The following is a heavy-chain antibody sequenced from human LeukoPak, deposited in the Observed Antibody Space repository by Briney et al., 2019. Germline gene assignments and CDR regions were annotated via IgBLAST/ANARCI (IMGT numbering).Heavy chain of an antibody. D-gene: IGHD1-7*01. V-gene: IGHV3-21*01. CDR2: ISSSSSYI. J-gene: IGHJ4*02. CDR1: GFTFSSYS. CDR3: ARGLPPRNYGPRDY. Sequence: GGSLRLSCVASGFTFSSYSMNWVRQAPGEGREWVSSISSSSSYIYYADSVKGRFAISRDNAKNSLYLQMNSLKAEDTAVYYCARGLPPRNYGPRDYWGQGTLVTVSS.